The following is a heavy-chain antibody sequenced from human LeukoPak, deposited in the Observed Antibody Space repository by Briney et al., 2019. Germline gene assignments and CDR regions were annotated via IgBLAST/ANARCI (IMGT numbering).Heavy chain of an antibody. J-gene: IGHJ3*02. CDR3: ARGAYYCDSSGEGGAFDI. CDR1: GFTFSSYA. V-gene: IGHV3-30-3*01. CDR2: ISYDGSNK. Sequence: GGSLRLSCAASGFTFSSYAMHWVRQAPGKGLEWVALISYDGSNKYYADSVKGRFTISRDNAKNTLYLQMNNLRAEDTAVYYCARGAYYCDSSGEGGAFDIWGQGTMVTVSS. D-gene: IGHD3-22*01.